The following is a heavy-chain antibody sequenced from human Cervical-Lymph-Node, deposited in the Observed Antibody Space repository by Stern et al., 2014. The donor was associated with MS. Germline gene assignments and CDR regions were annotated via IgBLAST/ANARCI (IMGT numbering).Heavy chain of an antibody. Sequence: QVQLVQSGPVLVKPSETLSLTCTVSGGSLSGYYWSWIRQSPGKGLEWIGYIYYSGITNYNTSLKSRVTISLDPPRTHFSLMRPSVTAADTAVYYCARHRIAAAGTFDYWGQGTLVTVSS. CDR2: IYYSGIT. D-gene: IGHD6-13*01. J-gene: IGHJ4*02. CDR1: GGSLSGYY. CDR3: ARHRIAAAGTFDY. V-gene: IGHV4-59*08.